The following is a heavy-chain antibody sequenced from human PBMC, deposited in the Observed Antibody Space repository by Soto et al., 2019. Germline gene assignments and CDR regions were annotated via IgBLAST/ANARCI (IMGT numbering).Heavy chain of an antibody. D-gene: IGHD3-10*01. Sequence: EVQLLESGGGLVQPGGSLRLSCEASGFIFSTYAMSWVRQAPGKGLEWVSSISASGDRISYADSVKGRFTISRDNSMHTLYLQVYSVRAEDTAVYYCARHFDYYGSGTYNKDAFDIWGQGTMVSVSS. V-gene: IGHV3-23*01. CDR2: ISASGDRI. CDR1: GFIFSTYA. CDR3: ARHFDYYGSGTYNKDAFDI. J-gene: IGHJ3*02.